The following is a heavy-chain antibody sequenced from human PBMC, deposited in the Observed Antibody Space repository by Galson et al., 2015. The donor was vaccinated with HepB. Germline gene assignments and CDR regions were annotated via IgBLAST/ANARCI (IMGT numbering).Heavy chain of an antibody. CDR1: GGTFSSYA. Sequence: SVKVSCKASGGTFSSYAISWVRQAPGQGLEWMGGIIPIFGIANYAQKFQGRVTITADESTSTAYMELSSLRSEDAAVYYCASWTYYYDSSGRGRGAFDIWGQGTMVTVSS. J-gene: IGHJ3*02. CDR3: ASWTYYYDSSGRGRGAFDI. V-gene: IGHV1-69*13. D-gene: IGHD3-22*01. CDR2: IIPIFGIA.